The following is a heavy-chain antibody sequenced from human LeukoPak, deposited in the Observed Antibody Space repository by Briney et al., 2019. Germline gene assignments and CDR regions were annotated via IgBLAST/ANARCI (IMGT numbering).Heavy chain of an antibody. D-gene: IGHD3-3*01. V-gene: IGHV1-18*01. Sequence: GASVKVSCKASGYTFTSYGISWVRQAPGQGLEWMGWISAYNGNTNYAQKLQGRVTMTTDTSTSTAYMELRSLRSDDTAVYYCARVGGYDFWSGPTTLNWFDPWGQGTLVTVSS. J-gene: IGHJ5*02. CDR2: ISAYNGNT. CDR1: GYTFTSYG. CDR3: ARVGGYDFWSGPTTLNWFDP.